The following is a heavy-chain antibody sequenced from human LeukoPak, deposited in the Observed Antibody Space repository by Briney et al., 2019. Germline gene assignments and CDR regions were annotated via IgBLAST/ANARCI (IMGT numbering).Heavy chain of an antibody. J-gene: IGHJ4*02. CDR1: GFTFDDYA. Sequence: GGSLRLSCAASGFTFDDYAMHWVRQAPGKGLEWVSGISWNSGSIGYADSVKGRFTISRDSATNSLSLQMNSLRADDTAVYYCARGGWNKFDYWGQGTLVTVSS. CDR2: ISWNSGSI. V-gene: IGHV3-9*01. D-gene: IGHD3-22*01. CDR3: ARGGWNKFDY.